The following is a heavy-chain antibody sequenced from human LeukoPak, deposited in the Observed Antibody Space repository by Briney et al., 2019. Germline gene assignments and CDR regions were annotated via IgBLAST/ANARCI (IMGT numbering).Heavy chain of an antibody. Sequence: GGSLRLSCAASGFTFGSYAMSWVRQAPGKGLEWVSAISGDGDSTYYADSVKGRFTISRDNSKNMVHLQMSSLRAEDTAVYYCTKSYYSGSYYNLDYWGQGALVTVS. D-gene: IGHD1-26*01. CDR3: TKSYYSGSYYNLDY. J-gene: IGHJ4*02. V-gene: IGHV3-23*01. CDR1: GFTFGSYA. CDR2: ISGDGDST.